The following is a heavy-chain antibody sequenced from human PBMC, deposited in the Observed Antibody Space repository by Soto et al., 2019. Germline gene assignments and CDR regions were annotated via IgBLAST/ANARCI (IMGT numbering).Heavy chain of an antibody. D-gene: IGHD6-6*01. V-gene: IGHV4-59*01. Sequence: SETLSLTCTVSGGSISSYYWSWIRQPPGKGLEWIGYIYYSGSTNYNPSLKSRVTISVDTSKNQFSLKLSSVTAADTAVYYCAGGYSSSPRVFRFEPWGQGTLVTVSS. CDR1: GGSISSYY. CDR3: AGGYSSSPRVFRFEP. CDR2: IYYSGST. J-gene: IGHJ5*02.